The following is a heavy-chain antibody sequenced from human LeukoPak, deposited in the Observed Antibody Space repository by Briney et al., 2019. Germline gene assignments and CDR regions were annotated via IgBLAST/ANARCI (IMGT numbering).Heavy chain of an antibody. CDR3: ARVGQQLVRNWFDP. J-gene: IGHJ5*02. CDR2: INPNSGGT. Sequence: ASVKVSCKASGYTFTGYYMHWVRQAPGHELEWMGWINPNSGGTNYAQKFQGRVTMTRDTSISTAYMELSRLRSDDTAVYYCARVGQQLVRNWFDPWGQGTLVTVSS. V-gene: IGHV1-2*02. CDR1: GYTFTGYY. D-gene: IGHD6-13*01.